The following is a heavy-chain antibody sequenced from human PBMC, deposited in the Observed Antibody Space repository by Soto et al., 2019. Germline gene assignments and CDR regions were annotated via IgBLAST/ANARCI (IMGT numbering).Heavy chain of an antibody. CDR2: ISSSSSYI. J-gene: IGHJ5*02. D-gene: IGHD6-13*01. Sequence: AGSLRLSCAASGFTFSSYSMNWVRQAPGKGLEWVSSISSSSSYIYYADSVKGRFTISRDNAKNSLYLQMNSLRAEDTAVYYCARDKGSSWYHWFDPWGQGTLVTVSS. CDR3: ARDKGSSWYHWFDP. V-gene: IGHV3-21*01. CDR1: GFTFSSYS.